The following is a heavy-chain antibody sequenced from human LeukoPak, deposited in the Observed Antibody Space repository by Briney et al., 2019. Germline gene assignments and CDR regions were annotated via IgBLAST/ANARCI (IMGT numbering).Heavy chain of an antibody. Sequence: SETLSLTCTVSGGSISSYYWSWIRQLAGKGLEWIGRIYTSGSTNYNPSLKSRVTMSVDTSKNQFSLKLSSVTAADTAVYYCARGSFWSGYYPYFDYWGQGTLVTVSS. V-gene: IGHV4-4*07. D-gene: IGHD3-3*01. J-gene: IGHJ4*02. CDR3: ARGSFWSGYYPYFDY. CDR2: IYTSGST. CDR1: GGSISSYY.